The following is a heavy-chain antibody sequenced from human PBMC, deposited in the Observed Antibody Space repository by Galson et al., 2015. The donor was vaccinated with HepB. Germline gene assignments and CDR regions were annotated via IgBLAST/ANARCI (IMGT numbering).Heavy chain of an antibody. CDR3: ARPYSSGWYGAFDI. CDR1: GFTFSDYY. J-gene: IGHJ3*02. D-gene: IGHD6-19*01. CDR2: ISSSSSYT. Sequence: SLRLSCAASGFTFSDYYMSWIRQAPGKGLEWVSYISSSSSYTNYADSVKGRFTISRDNAKNSLYLQMNSLRSEDTAVYYCARPYSSGWYGAFDIWGQGTMVTVSS. V-gene: IGHV3-11*03.